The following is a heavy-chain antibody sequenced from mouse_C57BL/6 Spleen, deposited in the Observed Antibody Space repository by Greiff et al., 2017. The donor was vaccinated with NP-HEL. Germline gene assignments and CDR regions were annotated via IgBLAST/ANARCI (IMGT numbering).Heavy chain of an antibody. Sequence: QVQLQQPGTELVKPGASVKLSCKASGYTFTSYWMHWVKQRPGQGLEWIGNINPSNGGTNYNEKFKSKATLTVDKSSSTAYLQLSSLTSEDSAVYYCAREDFPIYYYDSSSYWYFDVWGTGTTVTVSS. CDR3: AREDFPIYYYDSSSYWYFDV. J-gene: IGHJ1*03. V-gene: IGHV1-53*01. CDR1: GYTFTSYW. CDR2: INPSNGGT. D-gene: IGHD1-1*01.